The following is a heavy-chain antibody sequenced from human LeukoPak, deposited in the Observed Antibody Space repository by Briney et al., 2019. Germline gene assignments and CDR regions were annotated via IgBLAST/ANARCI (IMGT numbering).Heavy chain of an antibody. Sequence: SVKVSCKASGGTFSSYAISWVRQAPGQGLEWMGGIIPIFGTANYAQKFQGRVTITADESTSTAYMELSSLRSEDTAVYYCDYSYGYEVGRRGYYYYMDVWGKGTTVTVSS. CDR1: GGTFSSYA. V-gene: IGHV1-69*13. J-gene: IGHJ6*03. D-gene: IGHD5-18*01. CDR2: IIPIFGTA. CDR3: DYSYGYEVGRRGYYYYMDV.